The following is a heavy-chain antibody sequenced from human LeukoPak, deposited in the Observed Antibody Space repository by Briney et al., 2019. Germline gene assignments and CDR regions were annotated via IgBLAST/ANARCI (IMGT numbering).Heavy chain of an antibody. Sequence: GASVKVSCKASGYTFTGYYMHWVRQAPGQGLEWMGWINPNSGGTNYAQKFQGRVTMTRDTSISTAYMELSRLRSDDTAVYYCARVQYYYDSSGYWAHWGLGTLVTVSS. D-gene: IGHD3-22*01. CDR1: GYTFTGYY. V-gene: IGHV1-2*02. CDR2: INPNSGGT. CDR3: ARVQYYYDSSGYWAH. J-gene: IGHJ4*02.